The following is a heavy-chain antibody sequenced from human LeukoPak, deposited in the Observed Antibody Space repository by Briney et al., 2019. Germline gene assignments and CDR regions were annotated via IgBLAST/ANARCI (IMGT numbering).Heavy chain of an antibody. CDR1: GYSFTSYW. J-gene: IGHJ5*02. V-gene: IGHV5-51*01. Sequence: GESLKISCKGSGYSFTSYWIGWVRQMPGKGLEWMGIIYPGDSDTRYSPSSQGQVTISADKSISTAYLQWSSLKASDTAMYYCARHRRYCSGGSCYHNWFDPWGQGTLVTVSS. CDR3: ARHRRYCSGGSCYHNWFDP. CDR2: IYPGDSDT. D-gene: IGHD2-15*01.